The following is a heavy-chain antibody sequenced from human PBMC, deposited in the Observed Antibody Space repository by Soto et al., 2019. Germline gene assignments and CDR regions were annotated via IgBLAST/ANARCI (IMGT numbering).Heavy chain of an antibody. CDR3: ARGLYYYGMDV. CDR1: GDSISSGDYY. CDR2: TYYTGSA. Sequence: SETLSLTCTVSGDSISSGDYYWSWIRQPPGKGLEWIGYTYYTGSAYYNPSLRGRVTIPVDRSKNQVSLNLRSVTDADTAVYFCARGLYYYGMDVRGQGTTVTVSS. J-gene: IGHJ6*02. V-gene: IGHV4-30-4*01.